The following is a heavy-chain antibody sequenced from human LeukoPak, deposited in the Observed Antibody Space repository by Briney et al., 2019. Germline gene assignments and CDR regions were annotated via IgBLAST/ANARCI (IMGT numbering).Heavy chain of an antibody. Sequence: GGSLRLSCAASGLTFSSYWMNWVRQAPGKGLVWVSHINSDGSVTNYADSVKGRFTISRDNAKNTLHLQMNSLRAEDTAVYYCAREDSGFDYWGQGTLVTVSS. CDR3: AREDSGFDY. J-gene: IGHJ4*02. CDR1: GLTFSSYW. V-gene: IGHV3-74*01. CDR2: INSDGSVT. D-gene: IGHD1-26*01.